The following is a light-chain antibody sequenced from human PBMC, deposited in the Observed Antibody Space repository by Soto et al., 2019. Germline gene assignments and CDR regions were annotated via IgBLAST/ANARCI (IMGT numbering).Light chain of an antibody. CDR3: QQHNNWPPLT. V-gene: IGKV3-15*01. Sequence: EIVVTQSPATLSGSPGERATLSCRASQSVSSKLAWYQQKPGQAPRLLIYGASTRATGIPARFSGSGSGTEFTLTINSLQSEDSAVYYCQQHNNWPPLTFGGGTKVDIK. CDR1: QSVSSK. CDR2: GAS. J-gene: IGKJ4*01.